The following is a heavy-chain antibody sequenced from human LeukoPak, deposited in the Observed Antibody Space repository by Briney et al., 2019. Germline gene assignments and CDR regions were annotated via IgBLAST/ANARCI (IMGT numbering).Heavy chain of an antibody. CDR1: GGSTSSYY. CDR2: IYYSGST. D-gene: IGHD3-10*01. Sequence: SETLSLTCTVSGGSTSSYYWSWIRQPPGKGLEWIGYIYYSGSTNYNPSLKSRVTISVDTSKNQFSLKLSSVTAADTAVYYCARTRSGSYWDWGQGTLVTVSS. J-gene: IGHJ4*02. V-gene: IGHV4-59*01. CDR3: ARTRSGSYWD.